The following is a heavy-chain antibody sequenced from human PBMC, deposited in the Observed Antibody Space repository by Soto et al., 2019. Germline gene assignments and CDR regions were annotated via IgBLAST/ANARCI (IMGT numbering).Heavy chain of an antibody. Sequence: SETLSLTCAISGDSIGNFYWSWIRQPAGKGLESLGRLSASGRTNYSPSLQSRVTMSLDRSKTRFSLLLTSVSAADTAVYFCPREMRRNFDLWGRGTLVTVSS. V-gene: IGHV4-4*07. J-gene: IGHJ2*01. CDR2: LSASGRT. CDR3: PREMRRNFDL. CDR1: GDSIGNFY.